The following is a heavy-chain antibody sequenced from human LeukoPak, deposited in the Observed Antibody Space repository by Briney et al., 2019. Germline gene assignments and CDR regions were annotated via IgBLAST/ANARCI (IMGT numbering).Heavy chain of an antibody. V-gene: IGHV3-33*01. CDR3: ARGLQNYYGLDV. Sequence: GGSLRVSCAASGFTFKTYGMHWVRQAPGKGLEWVAVIWYDGNNKYYADSVKGRFTISRDNSKSTLYLQTNTLRAEDTAVYYCARGLQNYYGLDVWGQGTTVTVSS. CDR1: GFTFKTYG. J-gene: IGHJ6*02. CDR2: IWYDGNNK.